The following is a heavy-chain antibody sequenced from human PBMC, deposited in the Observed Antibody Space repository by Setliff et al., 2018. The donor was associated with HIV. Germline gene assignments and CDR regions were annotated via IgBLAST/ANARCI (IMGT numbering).Heavy chain of an antibody. V-gene: IGHV1-18*01. CDR3: AREIGDYYDSSGYYRPTDNYYGMDV. J-gene: IGHJ6*02. D-gene: IGHD3-22*01. Sequence: ASVKVSCKASGYTFTSYDISWVRQAPGQGLEWMGWISAYNGNTNYAQKLQGRVTMTTDTSTSTAYMELRSLRSDDTAVYYCAREIGDYYDSSGYYRPTDNYYGMDVWGQGTTVTVSS. CDR1: GYTFTSYD. CDR2: ISAYNGNT.